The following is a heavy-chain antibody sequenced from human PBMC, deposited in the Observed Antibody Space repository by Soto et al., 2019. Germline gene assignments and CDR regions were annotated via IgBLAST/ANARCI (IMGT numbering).Heavy chain of an antibody. V-gene: IGHV1-18*01. CDR2: ISTAHSDV. J-gene: IGHJ4*02. Sequence: GASVKVSCKTSGYTFTDYGISWVRQAPGQGLEWMGWISTAHSDVGYAQKFQGRFTMTTDKSTSTAYMELRSLTSDDTAVYFCARDLTYIRQYWGQGTLVPVSS. CDR1: GYTFTDYG. CDR3: ARDLTYIRQY. D-gene: IGHD2-2*02.